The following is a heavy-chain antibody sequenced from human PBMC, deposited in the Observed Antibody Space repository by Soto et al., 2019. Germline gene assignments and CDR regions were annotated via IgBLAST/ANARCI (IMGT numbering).Heavy chain of an antibody. CDR1: GYTFTSYA. CDR3: ARSIVVVTAADY. J-gene: IGHJ4*02. Sequence: QVQLVQSGADVKKPGASVKVSCKASGYTFTSYAMHWVRQAPGQRLEWMGWINAGNGNTKYSQKFQGRVTITRDTSASTAYMELSSLRSEDTAVYYCARSIVVVTAADYWGQGTLVTVSS. V-gene: IGHV1-3*01. CDR2: INAGNGNT. D-gene: IGHD2-21*02.